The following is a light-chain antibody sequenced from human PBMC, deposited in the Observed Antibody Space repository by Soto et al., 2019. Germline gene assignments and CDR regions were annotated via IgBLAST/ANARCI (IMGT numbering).Light chain of an antibody. V-gene: IGKV3-20*01. CDR2: GAS. CDR1: QTFSNSF. CDR3: QQCGSSST. Sequence: ELVLTQSPGTLSLSPVERATLSCRASQTFSNSFLSWFQQIPGQAPRLLIYGASMRATGIPDRFSGSGSGTDFTLTISRLEPEDFAVYYCQQCGSSSTFGQGTRLEIK. J-gene: IGKJ5*01.